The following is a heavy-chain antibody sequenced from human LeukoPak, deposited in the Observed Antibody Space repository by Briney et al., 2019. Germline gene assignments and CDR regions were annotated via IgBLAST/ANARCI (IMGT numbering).Heavy chain of an antibody. CDR3: AREGGYSYGYNYFDP. V-gene: IGHV3-7*01. J-gene: IGHJ5*02. D-gene: IGHD5-18*01. Sequence: PGGSLRLSCAASGFTFSSYWMSWVRQAPGKGLEWEANIKQDGSEKCYVDSVKGRFTISRDNAKNSLYLQMNSLRAEDTAVYYCAREGGYSYGYNYFDPWGQGTLVTVSS. CDR1: GFTFSSYW. CDR2: IKQDGSEK.